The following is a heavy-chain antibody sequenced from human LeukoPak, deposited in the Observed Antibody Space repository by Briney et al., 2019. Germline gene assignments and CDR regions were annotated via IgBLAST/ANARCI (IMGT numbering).Heavy chain of an antibody. CDR1: GFTFSSYA. V-gene: IGHV3-21*01. CDR3: ARALVLRSAFDY. J-gene: IGHJ4*02. D-gene: IGHD3-3*01. CDR2: ISSSSSYI. Sequence: GGSLRLSCAASGFTFSSYAMSWVRQAPGKGLEWVSSISSSSSYIYYADSVKGRFTISRDNAKNSLYLQMNSLRAEDTAVYYCARALVLRSAFDYWGQGTLVTVSS.